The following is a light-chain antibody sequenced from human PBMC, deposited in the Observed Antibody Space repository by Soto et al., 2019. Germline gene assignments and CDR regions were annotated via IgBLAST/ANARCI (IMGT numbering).Light chain of an antibody. CDR3: QQYNNWPPKIT. CDR1: QSVSSN. J-gene: IGKJ5*01. CDR2: GAS. V-gene: IGKV3-15*01. Sequence: EIVMTQSPATLSVSPGERATLSCRASQSVSSNLAWYQHKPGQPPSLLISGASTRATGIPARFSGSGSGTEFTLTISSLQSEDFAVYYCQQYNNWPPKITFGQGTRLEIK.